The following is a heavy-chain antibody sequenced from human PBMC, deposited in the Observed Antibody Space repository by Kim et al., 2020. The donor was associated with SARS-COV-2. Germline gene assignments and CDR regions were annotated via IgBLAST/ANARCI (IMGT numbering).Heavy chain of an antibody. CDR2: IYYSGST. Sequence: SETLSLTCTVSGGSISSYYWSWIRQPPGKGLEWIGYIYYSGSTNYNPSLKSRVTISVDTSKNQFSLKLSSVTAAATAVYYCARGSVASGGYYYDWFDPWGQGTLATVPS. CDR1: GGSISSYY. V-gene: IGHV4-59*01. CDR3: ARGSVASGGYYYDWFDP. J-gene: IGHJ5*02. D-gene: IGHD3-22*01.